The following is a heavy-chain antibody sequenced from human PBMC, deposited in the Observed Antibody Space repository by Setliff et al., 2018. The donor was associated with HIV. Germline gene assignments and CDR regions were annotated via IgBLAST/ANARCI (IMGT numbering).Heavy chain of an antibody. CDR3: AGDPGYKSSWYGAFDI. Sequence: ASVKVSCKASGGTFSSYPISWVRQAPGQGLEWMGWINPNSGGTNYAQKFQGRVTMTRDTSISTAFMDLSRLRSDDTAVYYCAGDPGYKSSWYGAFDIWGQGTMVTVSS. V-gene: IGHV1-2*02. D-gene: IGHD6-13*01. CDR2: INPNSGGT. CDR1: GGTFSSYP. J-gene: IGHJ3*02.